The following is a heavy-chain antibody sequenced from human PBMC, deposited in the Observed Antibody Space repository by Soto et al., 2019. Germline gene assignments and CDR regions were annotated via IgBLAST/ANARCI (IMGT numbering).Heavy chain of an antibody. CDR3: ANSDCSSTSCSHYYYYGMDV. CDR2: ISYDGSNK. D-gene: IGHD2-2*01. CDR1: GFTFSSYG. V-gene: IGHV3-30*18. J-gene: IGHJ6*02. Sequence: VGSLRLSCAASGFTFSSYGMHWVRQAPGKGLEWVAVISYDGSNKYYADSVKGRFTISRDNSKNTLYLQMNSLRAEDTAVYYCANSDCSSTSCSHYYYYGMDVWGQGTTVTVSS.